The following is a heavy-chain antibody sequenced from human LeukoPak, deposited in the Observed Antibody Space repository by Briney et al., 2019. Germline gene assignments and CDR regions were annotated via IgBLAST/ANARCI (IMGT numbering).Heavy chain of an antibody. CDR3: AKLFESGTYNNFFHY. D-gene: IGHD3-10*01. CDR2: IYSGGST. CDR1: GFTVSSNY. J-gene: IGHJ4*02. Sequence: HSGGSLRLSCAASGFTVSSNYMSRVRQAPGKGLEWVSVIYSGGSTYYADSVQGRFTISRDNSKNTLYLQMNSLRPEDTAIYYCAKLFESGTYNNFFHYWGQGTLVTVFS. V-gene: IGHV3-53*01.